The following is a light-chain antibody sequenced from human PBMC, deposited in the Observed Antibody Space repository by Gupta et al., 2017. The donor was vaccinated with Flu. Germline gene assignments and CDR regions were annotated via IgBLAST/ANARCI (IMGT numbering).Light chain of an antibody. V-gene: IGKV3-20*01. J-gene: IGKJ2*01. CDR1: QSVSSNY. Sequence: EIVLTQSPGTLSLSPGEGATLYCRASQSVSSNYLAWYQQKPGQAPRLLIYGASNRATGIPDRFSGSGSGTDFTLTIIRLEPEDFAVYFCQQYGNSPPTFGQGTKLEIE. CDR3: QQYGNSPPT. CDR2: GAS.